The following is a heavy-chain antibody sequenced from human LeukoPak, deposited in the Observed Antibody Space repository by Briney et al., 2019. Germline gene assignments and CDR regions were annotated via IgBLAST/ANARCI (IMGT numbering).Heavy chain of an antibody. J-gene: IGHJ3*01. CDR1: GFTFSSYW. D-gene: IGHD7-27*01. V-gene: IGHV3-7*03. Sequence: QPGGSLRLSCAASGFTFSSYWMSWVRQAPGKGLEWVANIKQDGSEKYYVDSVKGRFTISRDNAKNSLYLQMNSLRVEDTAVYYCVKVKNRPWGSAFDGFDFWGQGTMVIVSS. CDR3: VKVKNRPWGSAFDGFDF. CDR2: IKQDGSEK.